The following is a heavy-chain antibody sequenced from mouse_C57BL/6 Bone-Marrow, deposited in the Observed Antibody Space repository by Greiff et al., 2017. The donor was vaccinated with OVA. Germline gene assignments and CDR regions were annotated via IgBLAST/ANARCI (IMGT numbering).Heavy chain of an antibody. Sequence: QVQLQQSGPELVKPGASVKISCTASGYAFSSSWMNWVKQRPGKGLEWIGRIYPGDGDTNYNGKFKGKATLTADKSSSTAYMQLSSLTSEDSAVYFCARVGSFDYWGKGTTLTVSS. CDR2: IYPGDGDT. V-gene: IGHV1-82*01. CDR3: ARVGSFDY. D-gene: IGHD4-1*01. J-gene: IGHJ2*01. CDR1: GYAFSSSW.